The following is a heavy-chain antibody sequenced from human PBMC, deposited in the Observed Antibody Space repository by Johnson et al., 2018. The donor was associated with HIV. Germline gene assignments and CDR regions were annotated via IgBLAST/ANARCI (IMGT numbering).Heavy chain of an antibody. CDR3: ARTTYSSPGAFDI. CDR2: IYSGGST. V-gene: IGHV3-66*03. Sequence: VQLVESGGALIQPGGSLRLSCVASGLIDSRNYMGWVRQPPGKGLEWVSVIYSGGSTYYADSVKGRFTISRENANNTLYLQMTSLRAEDTAVYYWARTTYSSPGAFDIWGQGTMVTVSS. CDR1: GLIDSRNY. D-gene: IGHD6-19*01. J-gene: IGHJ3*02.